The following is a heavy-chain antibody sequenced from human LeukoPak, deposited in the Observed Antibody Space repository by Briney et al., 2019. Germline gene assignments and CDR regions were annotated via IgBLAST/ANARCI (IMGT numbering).Heavy chain of an antibody. V-gene: IGHV4-28*01. Sequence: SETLSLNCAVSGYSITSSSWWGWIRQPPGKGLEWIEYIHHSGTTYYNPSLQSRVTMSVDTSKNQFSLKLSSVTAVDTAVYYCARKENVYYYFDYWGQGTLVTVSS. CDR2: IHHSGTT. CDR3: ARKENVYYYFDY. CDR1: GYSITSSSW. D-gene: IGHD3-10*01. J-gene: IGHJ4*02.